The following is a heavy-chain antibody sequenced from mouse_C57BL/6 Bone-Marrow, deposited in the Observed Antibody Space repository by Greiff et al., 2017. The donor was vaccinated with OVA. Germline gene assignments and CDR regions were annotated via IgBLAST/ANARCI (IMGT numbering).Heavy chain of an antibody. CDR3: ARSGQLRPVYFDY. V-gene: IGHV1-63*01. CDR1: GYTFTNYW. CDR2: IYPGGGYT. D-gene: IGHD3-2*02. J-gene: IGHJ2*01. Sequence: VQLQESGAELVRPGTSVKMSCKASGYTFTNYWIGWAKQRPGHGLEWIGDIYPGGGYTNYNEKFKGKATLTADKSSSTAYMQFSSLTSEDSAIYYCARSGQLRPVYFDYWGQGTTLTVSS.